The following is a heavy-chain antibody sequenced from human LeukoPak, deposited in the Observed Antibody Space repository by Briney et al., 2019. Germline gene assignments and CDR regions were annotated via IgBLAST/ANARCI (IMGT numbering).Heavy chain of an antibody. CDR3: ASRRSEEFDFDC. J-gene: IGHJ4*02. Sequence: ASVKVSCKASGYIFSTYGISCVRQAPGQGLEWMGCISGYNGNTNYAQKLQGRVTMTTDTSTSTAYMELRSLRSDDTAVYYCASRRSEEFDFDCWGQGTLVTVSS. D-gene: IGHD6-19*01. CDR1: GYIFSTYG. V-gene: IGHV1-18*01. CDR2: ISGYNGNT.